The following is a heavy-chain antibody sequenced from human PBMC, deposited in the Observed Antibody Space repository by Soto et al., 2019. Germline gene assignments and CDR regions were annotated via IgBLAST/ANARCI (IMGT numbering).Heavy chain of an antibody. CDR2: IIPIFGTA. V-gene: IGHV1-69*01. D-gene: IGHD6-19*01. CDR3: AREGAVAGTRSAEYFQH. J-gene: IGHJ1*01. CDR1: GGTFSSYA. Sequence: QVQLVQSGAEVKKPGSSVKVSCKASGGTFSSYAISWVRQAPGQGLEWMGGIIPIFGTANYAQKFQGRVTIPADESTSTVYRELSSLRSEDTAVYYCAREGAVAGTRSAEYFQHWGQGTLVTVSS.